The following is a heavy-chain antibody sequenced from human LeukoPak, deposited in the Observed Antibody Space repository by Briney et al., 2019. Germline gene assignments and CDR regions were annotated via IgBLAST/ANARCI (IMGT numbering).Heavy chain of an antibody. CDR2: SIPIFGTA. J-gene: IGHJ6*03. Sequence: ASVKVSCKASGGTFSSYAISWVRQAPGQGLEWMGGSIPIFGTANYAQKFQGRVTITADKSTSTAYMELSSLRSEDTAVYYCAREGEGYYDSFLPRYSRGYYYYYMDVWGKGTTVTVSS. CDR3: AREGEGYYDSFLPRYSRGYYYYYMDV. V-gene: IGHV1-69*06. D-gene: IGHD3-22*01. CDR1: GGTFSSYA.